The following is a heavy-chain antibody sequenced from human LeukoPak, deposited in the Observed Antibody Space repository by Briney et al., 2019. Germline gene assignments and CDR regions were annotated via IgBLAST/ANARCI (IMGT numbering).Heavy chain of an antibody. CDR1: GFTFSSYE. D-gene: IGHD2-15*01. Sequence: GGSLRLSCAASGFTFSSYEMNWVRQAPGKGLEWVSYISSSSSTIYYADSVKGRFTISRDNAKNSLYLQMNSLRAEDTAVYYCARDLYCSGGSCYSRVFDYWGQGTLVTVSS. CDR2: ISSSSSTI. V-gene: IGHV3-48*01. J-gene: IGHJ4*02. CDR3: ARDLYCSGGSCYSRVFDY.